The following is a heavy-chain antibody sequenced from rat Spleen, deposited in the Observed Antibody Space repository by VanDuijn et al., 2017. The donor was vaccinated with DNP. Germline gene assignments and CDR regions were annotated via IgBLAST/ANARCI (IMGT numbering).Heavy chain of an antibody. J-gene: IGHJ2*01. CDR2: IIYDGSRT. Sequence: EVQLVESGGGLVQPGRSLKLSCAASGFSFSDYNLAWVRQAPKKGLEWVAVIIYDGSRTYYRDSVKGRFTISRDNAKSTLYLQMDSLRSEDAATYYCATHHTTGDFDYWGQGVMVTVSS. CDR1: GFSFSDYN. D-gene: IGHD1-7*01. V-gene: IGHV5S10*01. CDR3: ATHHTTGDFDY.